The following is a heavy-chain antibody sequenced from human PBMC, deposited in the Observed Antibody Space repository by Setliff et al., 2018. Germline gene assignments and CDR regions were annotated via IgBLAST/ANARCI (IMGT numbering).Heavy chain of an antibody. CDR2: IYYSGST. CDR3: ARGSTRRYYGMDV. J-gene: IGHJ6*02. Sequence: SETLSLTCTVSGGSISSHYWSWIRQPPGKGLEWIGSIYYSGSTNYNPSLKSRVTISVDTSKNQFSLKLSSVTAADTAMYYCARGSTRRYYGMDVWGQGTTVTVSS. D-gene: IGHD1-1*01. CDR1: GGSISSHY. V-gene: IGHV4-59*11.